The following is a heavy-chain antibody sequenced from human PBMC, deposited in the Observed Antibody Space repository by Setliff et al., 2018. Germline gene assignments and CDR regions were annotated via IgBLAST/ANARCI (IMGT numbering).Heavy chain of an antibody. CDR3: ARDGGEY. Sequence: QPGGSLRLSCAASGFTLSSYWMSWVRQAPGKGLEWVANIKQDGSEKYYVDSVKGRFTISRDNAKNSLYLQMNSLRAEDTAVYYCARDGGEYWGQGTKVTVSS. CDR1: GFTLSSYW. CDR2: IKQDGSEK. V-gene: IGHV3-7*01. D-gene: IGHD3-16*01. J-gene: IGHJ4*02.